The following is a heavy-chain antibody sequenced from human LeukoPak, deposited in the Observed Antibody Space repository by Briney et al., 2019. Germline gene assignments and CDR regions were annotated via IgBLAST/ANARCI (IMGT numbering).Heavy chain of an antibody. CDR2: IYWDDDK. CDR3: AHRSGTGYSYGYVDY. CDR1: GFSLSTRGVG. J-gene: IGHJ4*02. Sequence: ESSPTLAKPTQTLTLTCTFSGFSLSTRGVGVGWIRQPPGKALECLAHIYWDDDKHYSPSLKSQLTSTKDTAQIQVVLTMTNRDPVDTAIYYCAHRSGTGYSYGYVDYWGQGTLVTVSS. V-gene: IGHV2-5*02. D-gene: IGHD5-18*01.